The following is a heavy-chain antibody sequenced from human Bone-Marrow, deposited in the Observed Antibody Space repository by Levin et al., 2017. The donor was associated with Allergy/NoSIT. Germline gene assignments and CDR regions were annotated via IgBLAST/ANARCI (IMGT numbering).Heavy chain of an antibody. D-gene: IGHD5-18*01. J-gene: IGHJ6*03. V-gene: IGHV4-61*01. CDR2: IYNRGST. CDR1: GDSVSSDSHY. Sequence: SQTLSLTCTVSGDSVSSDSHYWSWIRQPPGKGLEWIGYIYNRGSTNYNPSLKSRVTISLDTAKNQFSLKLSSVTAADTAVYYCASTANWYYYYMDVWGQGTTVAVSS. CDR3: ASTANWYYYYMDV.